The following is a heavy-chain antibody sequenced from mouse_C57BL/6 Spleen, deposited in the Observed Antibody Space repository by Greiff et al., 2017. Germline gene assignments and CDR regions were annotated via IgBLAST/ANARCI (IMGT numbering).Heavy chain of an antibody. Sequence: EVNVVESGGDLVKPGGSLKLSCAASGFTFSSYGMSWVRQTPDKRLEWVATISSGGSYTYYPDSVKGRFTISRDNAKNTLYLQMSSLKSEDTAMYYCARQGVYYGSSLDYFDYWGQGTTLTVSS. D-gene: IGHD1-1*01. V-gene: IGHV5-6*01. CDR3: ARQGVYYGSSLDYFDY. J-gene: IGHJ2*01. CDR1: GFTFSSYG. CDR2: ISSGGSYT.